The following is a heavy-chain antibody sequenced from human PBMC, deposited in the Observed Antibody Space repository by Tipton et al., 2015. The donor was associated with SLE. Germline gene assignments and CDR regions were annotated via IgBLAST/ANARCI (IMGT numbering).Heavy chain of an antibody. CDR2: IYTSGST. J-gene: IGHJ4*02. V-gene: IGHV4-61*09. CDR1: GGSISSGSYY. CDR3: ARQDSSGYWSFDY. Sequence: TLSLTCTVSGGSISSGSYYWSWIRQPAGKGLEWIGYIYTSGSTNYNPSLKSRVTISVDTSKNQFSLKLSSVTAADTAVYYCARQDSSGYWSFDYWSQGTLVTVSS. D-gene: IGHD3-22*01.